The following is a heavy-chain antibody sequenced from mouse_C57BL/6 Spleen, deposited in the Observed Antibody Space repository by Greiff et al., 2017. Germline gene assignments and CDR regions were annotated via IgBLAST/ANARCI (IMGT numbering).Heavy chain of an antibody. D-gene: IGHD1-1*01. CDR1: GFTFSDYG. CDR2: ISSGSSTI. Sequence: VQLQQSGGGLVKPGGSLKLSCAASGFTFSDYGMHWVRQAPEKGLEWVAYISSGSSTIYYADTVKGRFTISRDNAKNTLFLQMTSLRSEDTAMYYCARRITTVVATDAMDYWGQGTSVTVSS. J-gene: IGHJ4*01. CDR3: ARRITTVVATDAMDY. V-gene: IGHV5-17*01.